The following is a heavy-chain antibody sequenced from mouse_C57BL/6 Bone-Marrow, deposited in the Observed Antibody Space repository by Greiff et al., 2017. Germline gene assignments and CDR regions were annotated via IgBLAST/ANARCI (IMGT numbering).Heavy chain of an antibody. Sequence: EVKLMESGGGLVKPGGSLKLSCAASGFTFSDYGMHWVRQAPEKGLEWVAYISSGSSTIYYADTVKGRFTISRDNAKNTLFLQMTRLRSEDTAMYYCARGLRRGMDYWGQGTSVTVSS. J-gene: IGHJ4*01. CDR3: ARGLRRGMDY. CDR2: ISSGSSTI. D-gene: IGHD1-1*01. V-gene: IGHV5-17*01. CDR1: GFTFSDYG.